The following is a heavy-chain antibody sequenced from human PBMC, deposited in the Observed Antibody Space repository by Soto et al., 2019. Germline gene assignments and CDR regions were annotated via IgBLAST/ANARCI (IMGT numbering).Heavy chain of an antibody. J-gene: IGHJ4*02. CDR3: ARDRNGPFDY. V-gene: IGHV4-31*03. CDR2: IYYSGST. CDR1: GGSISSGGYY. Sequence: SETLSLTCTVSGGSISSGGYYWSWIRQHPGKGLEWIGYIYYSGSTYYNPSLKSRVTKSVDTSKNQFSLKLSSVTSADTAVYYCARDRNGPFDYWGQGTLVTVSS.